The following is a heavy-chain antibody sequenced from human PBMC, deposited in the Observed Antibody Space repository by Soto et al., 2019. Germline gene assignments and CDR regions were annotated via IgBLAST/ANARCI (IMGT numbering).Heavy chain of an antibody. CDR1: GGSISSGGYS. CDR3: ARNFAAPGGGRTHFDY. D-gene: IGHD3-9*01. V-gene: IGHV4-30-2*01. CDR2: IYHSGST. Sequence: SETLSLTCAVSGGSISSGGYSWSWIRQPPGKGLEWIGYIYHSGSTYYNPSLKSRVTISVDRSKNQFSLKLSSVTAADTAVYYCARNFAAPGGGRTHFDYWGQGTLVTVSS. J-gene: IGHJ4*02.